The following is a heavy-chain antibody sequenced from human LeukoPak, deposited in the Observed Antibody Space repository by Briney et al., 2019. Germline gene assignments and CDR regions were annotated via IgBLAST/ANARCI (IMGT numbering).Heavy chain of an antibody. D-gene: IGHD3-10*01. CDR3: ARHNSVEGVRVPSRPPYYGSGSLDY. CDR2: IYYSGST. V-gene: IGHV4-39*01. Sequence: PSETLSLTCTVSGGSISSSSYYWGWIRQPPGKGLEWIGSIYYSGSTYYNPSLKSRVTISVDTSKNQFSLKLSSVTAADTAVYYCARHNSVEGVRVPSRPPYYGSGSLDYWGQGTLVTVSS. J-gene: IGHJ4*02. CDR1: GGSISSSSYY.